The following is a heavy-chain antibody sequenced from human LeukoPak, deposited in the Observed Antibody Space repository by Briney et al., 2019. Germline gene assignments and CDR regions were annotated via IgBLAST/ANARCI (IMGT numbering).Heavy chain of an antibody. CDR2: ISSSGNTI. J-gene: IGHJ3*02. D-gene: IGHD3-9*01. Sequence: QAGGSPRLSCAASGFTFNDYEMIWVRQAPGKGLEWVSYISSSGNTIYYADSVKGRFTISRDNAKNSLYLQMNSLRDEDTAVYYCARDRSYYDILTGYYTTPDAFDIWGQGTMVTVPS. CDR1: GFTFNDYE. CDR3: ARDRSYYDILTGYYTTPDAFDI. V-gene: IGHV3-48*03.